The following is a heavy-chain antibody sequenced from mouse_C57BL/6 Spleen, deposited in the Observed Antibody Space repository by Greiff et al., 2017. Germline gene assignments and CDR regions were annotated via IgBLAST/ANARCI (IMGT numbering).Heavy chain of an antibody. CDR1: GYAFTNYL. Sequence: VKLQQSGAELVRPGTSVKVSCKASGYAFTNYLIEWVKQRPGQGLEWIGVINPGSGGTNYNEKFKGKATLTADKSSSTAYMQLSSLTSEDSAVYFCARRGAAQAPFAYWGQGTLVTVSA. CDR3: ARRGAAQAPFAY. V-gene: IGHV1-54*01. J-gene: IGHJ3*01. D-gene: IGHD3-2*02. CDR2: INPGSGGT.